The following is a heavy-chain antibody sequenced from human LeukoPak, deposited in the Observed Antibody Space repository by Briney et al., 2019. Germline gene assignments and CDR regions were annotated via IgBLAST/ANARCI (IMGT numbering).Heavy chain of an antibody. V-gene: IGHV3-64*01. CDR1: GFTFSSYA. CDR3: ARNPSV. J-gene: IGHJ4*02. Sequence: GGSLRLSCAASGFTFSSYAMHSVRQAPGKGLEYVSGISSNGGSTYYANSVKGRFTISRDNSKNTLYLQMGSLRTEDMAMYYCARNPSVWGQGTLVTVSS. CDR2: ISSNGGST.